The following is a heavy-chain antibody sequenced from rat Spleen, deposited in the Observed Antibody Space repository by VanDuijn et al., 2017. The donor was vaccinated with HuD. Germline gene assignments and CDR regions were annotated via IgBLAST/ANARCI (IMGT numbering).Heavy chain of an antibody. CDR2: IWTGGST. D-gene: IGHD1-6*01. J-gene: IGHJ2*01. CDR3: ARDRGILRMGGYFDY. CDR1: GFSLPSNH. V-gene: IGHV2-43*01. Sequence: QVQLKESGPGLVQPSQTLSLTCTVSGFSLPSNHVSWVRQPPGKGLEWMGVIWTGGSTAYNSLLKSRLSISRDTSKSQVFLKMNSLQTEDTATYYCARDRGILRMGGYFDYWGQGVMVTVSS.